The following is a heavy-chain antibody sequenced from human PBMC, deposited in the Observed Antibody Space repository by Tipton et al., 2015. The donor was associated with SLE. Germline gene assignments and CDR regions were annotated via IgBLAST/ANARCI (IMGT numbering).Heavy chain of an antibody. Sequence: TLSLTCTVSNGSISSGSYYWSWIRQPAGKGLEWIGHVYPGGTSDYNASLKSRVDISIDTSKNQLSLKLTSVTAADTAMYYCARGTRETRADLWGQGTLAKVSS. CDR1: NGSISSGSYY. V-gene: IGHV4-61*09. CDR2: VYPGGTS. D-gene: IGHD1-14*01. CDR3: ARGTRETRADL. J-gene: IGHJ5*02.